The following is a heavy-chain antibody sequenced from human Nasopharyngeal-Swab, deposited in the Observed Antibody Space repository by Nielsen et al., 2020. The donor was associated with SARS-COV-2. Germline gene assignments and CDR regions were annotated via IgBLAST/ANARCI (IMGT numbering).Heavy chain of an antibody. CDR2: INHSGST. V-gene: IGHV4-34*01. D-gene: IGHD4-17*01. J-gene: IGHJ6*03. Sequence: WIRQPPGKGLEWIGEINHSGSTNYNPSLKSRVTISVDTSKNQFSLKLSSVTAADTAVYYCARDYRTVTTGGVYYYYYMDVWGKGTTVTVSS. CDR3: ARDYRTVTTGGVYYYYYMDV.